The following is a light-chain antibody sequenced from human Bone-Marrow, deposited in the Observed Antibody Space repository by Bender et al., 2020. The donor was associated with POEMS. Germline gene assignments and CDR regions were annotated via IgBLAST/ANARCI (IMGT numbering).Light chain of an antibody. CDR2: EVT. CDR1: NSDIGNSNR. J-gene: IGLJ2*01. Sequence: QSALTQPASVSGSPGQSITISCSGTNSDIGNSNRVSWYQQHPGKAHKLIIYEVTERPSGVSNRFSGSKSGNTASLTISGLQTDDEADYYCCSYSGTYSFVFGGGTKLTVL. CDR3: CSYSGTYSFV. V-gene: IGLV2-23*02.